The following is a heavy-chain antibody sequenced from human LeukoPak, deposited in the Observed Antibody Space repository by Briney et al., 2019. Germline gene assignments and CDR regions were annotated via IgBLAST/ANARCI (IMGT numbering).Heavy chain of an antibody. CDR1: GGPLSSGGYY. D-gene: IGHD2-2*01. Sequence: PSETLSLTCTVSGGPLSSGGYYWSWIRQPPGKGLEWIGSVFYSGRTYYNPSLKSRVTIFVDPSKNQFSLNLRSVTAADTAVYYCARHERCSSINCIYNWFDPWGQGTLVIVSS. J-gene: IGHJ5*02. CDR3: ARHERCSSINCIYNWFDP. CDR2: VFYSGRT. V-gene: IGHV4-39*01.